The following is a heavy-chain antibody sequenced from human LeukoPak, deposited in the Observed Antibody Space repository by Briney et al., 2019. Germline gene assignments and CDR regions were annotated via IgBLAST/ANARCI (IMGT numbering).Heavy chain of an antibody. D-gene: IGHD5/OR15-5a*01. CDR2: ISSSGSYI. CDR1: GFPFSSYS. Sequence: GGSLRLSCAASGFPFSSYSMNWVRQAPGKGLEWVSYISSSGSYICYANSMKGRFTISRDNAKNSLFLQMNSLRAEDTAVYYCARSVDLRGDDVDFGYWGQGTLVTVSS. J-gene: IGHJ4*02. V-gene: IGHV3-21*01. CDR3: ARSVDLRGDDVDFGY.